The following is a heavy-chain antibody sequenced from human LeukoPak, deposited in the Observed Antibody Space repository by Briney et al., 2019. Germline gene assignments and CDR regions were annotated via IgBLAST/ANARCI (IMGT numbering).Heavy chain of an antibody. CDR1: GYTFTSYD. Sequence: ASVKVSCKASGYTFTSYDINWVRQATGQGLEWMGWINPNSGGTNYAQKFQGWVTMTRDTSISTAYMELSRLRSDDTAVYYCARGAPDIVVVVAALFDPWGQGTLVTVSS. D-gene: IGHD2-15*01. CDR3: ARGAPDIVVVVAALFDP. V-gene: IGHV1-2*04. J-gene: IGHJ5*02. CDR2: INPNSGGT.